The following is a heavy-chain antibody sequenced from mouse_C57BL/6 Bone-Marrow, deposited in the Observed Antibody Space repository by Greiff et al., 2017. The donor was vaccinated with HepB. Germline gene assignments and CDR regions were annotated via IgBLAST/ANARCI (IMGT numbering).Heavy chain of an antibody. CDR3: ARVVDIYYYGSSPAWFAY. D-gene: IGHD1-1*01. CDR2: IHPNSGST. Sequence: QVQLKQPGAELVKPGASVKLSCKASGYTFTSYWMHWVKQRPGQGLEWIGMIHPNSGSTNYNEKFKSKATLTVDKSSSTAYMQLSSLTSEDSAVYYSARVVDIYYYGSSPAWFAYWGQGTLVTVSA. V-gene: IGHV1-64*01. J-gene: IGHJ3*01. CDR1: GYTFTSYW.